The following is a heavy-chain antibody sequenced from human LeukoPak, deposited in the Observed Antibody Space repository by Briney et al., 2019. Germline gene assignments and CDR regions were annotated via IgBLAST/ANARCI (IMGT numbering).Heavy chain of an antibody. V-gene: IGHV1-46*01. Sequence: ASVKVSCKASGYTFTSYYMHWVRQAPGQGLEWMGIINPSGGSTSYAQKFQRRVTMTRDTSTSTVYMELSSLRSEDTAVYYCARDRAAANWFDPWGQGTLVTVSS. CDR1: GYTFTSYY. D-gene: IGHD6-13*01. CDR3: ARDRAAANWFDP. CDR2: INPSGGST. J-gene: IGHJ5*02.